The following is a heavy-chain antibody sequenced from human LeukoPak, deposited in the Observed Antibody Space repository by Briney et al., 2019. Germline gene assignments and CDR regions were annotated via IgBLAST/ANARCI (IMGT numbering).Heavy chain of an antibody. Sequence: PSETLSLTCAVYGGSFSGYYWSWIRQPPGKGLEWIGEINHSGSTNYNPSLKSRVTISVDTSKNQFSLKLSSVTAADTAVYYCARANLYSSSWYLFLNHPPHFDYWGQGTLVTVSS. CDR2: INHSGST. D-gene: IGHD6-13*01. CDR3: ARANLYSSSWYLFLNHPPHFDY. CDR1: GGSFSGYY. J-gene: IGHJ4*02. V-gene: IGHV4-34*01.